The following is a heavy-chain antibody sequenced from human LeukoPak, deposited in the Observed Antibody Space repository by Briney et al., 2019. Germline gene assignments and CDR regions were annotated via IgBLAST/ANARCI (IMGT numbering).Heavy chain of an antibody. V-gene: IGHV1-18*01. CDR1: GYSLSDFG. Sequence: ASVKVSCKASGYSLSDFGISWVRQAPGQGLEWMGWISAYNGNTKYAQKFQGREIMTTNTSTNTAYLELRSLRFDDTAVYFCARLKYCTNGVCYAGFDYWGQGTLVTVSS. D-gene: IGHD2-8*01. J-gene: IGHJ4*02. CDR3: ARLKYCTNGVCYAGFDY. CDR2: ISAYNGNT.